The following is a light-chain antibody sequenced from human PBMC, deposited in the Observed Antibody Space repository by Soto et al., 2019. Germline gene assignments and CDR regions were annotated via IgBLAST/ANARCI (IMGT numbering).Light chain of an antibody. CDR1: QIVSSSY. CDR3: QQYGSSPRT. Sequence: IVLTQSPAILALSPGDRSTLSCRASQIVSSSYLAWYQHKPGQAPRLLIHGASSRVTGIPDRFSGSGSGTDFTLTISRLEPEDFAVYYCQQYGSSPRTFGQGTKVDIK. CDR2: GAS. J-gene: IGKJ1*01. V-gene: IGKV3-20*01.